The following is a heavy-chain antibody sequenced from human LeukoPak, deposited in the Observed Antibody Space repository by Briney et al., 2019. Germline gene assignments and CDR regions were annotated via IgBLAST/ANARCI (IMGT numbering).Heavy chain of an antibody. V-gene: IGHV3-30*04. Sequence: PGGSLRLYCASSGFTFSSYTMHWVRQAPGKGLEWVALISYDGSSKIYVESAKGRFTISRDNSKNTLYMQMSSLRAEDTAVYYCARDNSGRALDIWGQGTLVIVSA. J-gene: IGHJ3*02. CDR2: ISYDGSSK. CDR3: ARDNSGRALDI. D-gene: IGHD1-26*01. CDR1: GFTFSSYT.